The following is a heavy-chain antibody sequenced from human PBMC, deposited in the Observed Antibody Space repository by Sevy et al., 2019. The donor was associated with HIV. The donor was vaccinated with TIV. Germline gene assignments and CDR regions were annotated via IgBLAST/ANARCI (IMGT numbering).Heavy chain of an antibody. CDR1: GFTLGDYA. D-gene: IGHD5-18*01. J-gene: IGHJ4*02. CDR2: MRSKPFAGTT. Sequence: GGSLRLSCTTSGFTLGDYAMNWVRQAPGKGLEWVGFMRSKPFAGTTEYAASVKGRLTISTDDSEASAHMQMNSLRTVDTGVYYCIRGRLLGYTAMVPDYWGQGTLVTVSS. V-gene: IGHV3-49*04. CDR3: IRGRLLGYTAMVPDY.